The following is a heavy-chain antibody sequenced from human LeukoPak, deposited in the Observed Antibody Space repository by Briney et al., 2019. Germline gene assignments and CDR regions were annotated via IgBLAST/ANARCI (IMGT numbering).Heavy chain of an antibody. D-gene: IGHD2-15*01. V-gene: IGHV4-30-4*01. J-gene: IGHJ4*02. Sequence: PSETLSLTCTVSGGSLSSGDYSWSWIRQPPGRGLEWIGYIYYSGNTYYNPSLQSPVITSVDTSTPQSSLKLSSLSAADTSKNQSSLRLSSVTPANRAVYYGASRHCSGGSCLLDYWGQGPWSPSPQ. CDR2: IYYSGNT. CDR1: GGSLSSGDYS. CDR3: SLRLSSVTPANRAVYYGASRHCSGGSCLLDY.